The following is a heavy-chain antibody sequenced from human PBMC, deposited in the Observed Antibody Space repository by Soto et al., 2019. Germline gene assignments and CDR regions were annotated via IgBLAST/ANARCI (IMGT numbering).Heavy chain of an antibody. CDR1: GYTFTSYD. D-gene: IGHD5-18*01. Sequence: ASVKVSCKASGYTFTSYDINWVRQATGQGLEWMGWMNPNSGNTGYAQKFQGRVTMTRNTSISTAYMELSSLRSEDTAVYYCARGNGYNYGGSYYAYMDFWGKGTTVPVSS. V-gene: IGHV1-8*01. CDR2: MNPNSGNT. J-gene: IGHJ6*03. CDR3: ARGNGYNYGGSYYAYMDF.